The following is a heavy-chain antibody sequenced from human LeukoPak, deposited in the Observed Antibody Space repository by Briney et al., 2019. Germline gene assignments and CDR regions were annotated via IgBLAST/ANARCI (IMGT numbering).Heavy chain of an antibody. J-gene: IGHJ4*02. V-gene: IGHV1-2*02. Sequence: ASVKVSCKASGYTFTGYYMHWVRQAPGQGLEWMGWINPNSGGTNYAQKFRGRVTMTRDTSISTAYMELSRLRSDDTAVYYCARGGSTYSGSYYPSDYWGQGTLVTVSS. CDR1: GYTFTGYY. CDR2: INPNSGGT. CDR3: ARGGSTYSGSYYPSDY. D-gene: IGHD1-26*01.